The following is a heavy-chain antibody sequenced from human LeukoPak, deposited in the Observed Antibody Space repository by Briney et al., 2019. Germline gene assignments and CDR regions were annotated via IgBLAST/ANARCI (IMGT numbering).Heavy chain of an antibody. CDR3: ASWYYYDSSGYKDY. CDR2: INHSGST. Sequence: PSETLSLTCALYGGSFSGYYWSWIRQPPGKGLEWIGEINHSGSTNYNPSLKSRVTISVDTSKNQFSLKLSSVTAADTAVYYCASWYYYDSSGYKDYWGQGTLVTASS. CDR1: GGSFSGYY. J-gene: IGHJ4*02. V-gene: IGHV4-34*01. D-gene: IGHD3-22*01.